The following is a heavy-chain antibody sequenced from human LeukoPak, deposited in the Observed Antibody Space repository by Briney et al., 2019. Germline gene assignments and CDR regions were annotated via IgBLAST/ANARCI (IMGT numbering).Heavy chain of an antibody. CDR2: TYYRSKWYS. J-gene: IGHJ4*02. D-gene: IGHD1-26*01. Sequence: SQTLSLTCAISGDSVSSNSAAWNWIRQSPSRGLEWLGRTYYRSKWYSNYAVSVKSRITINPDTSKNQFSLQLNSVTPEDTAVYYCAGGGVSGTYYRHFDNWGQGTLVTVSS. CDR3: AGGGVSGTYYRHFDN. V-gene: IGHV6-1*01. CDR1: GDSVSSNSAA.